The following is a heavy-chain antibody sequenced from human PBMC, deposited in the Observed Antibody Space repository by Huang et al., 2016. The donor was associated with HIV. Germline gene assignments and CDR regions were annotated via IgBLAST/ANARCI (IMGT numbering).Heavy chain of an antibody. CDR1: GFTFSSYW. CDR3: VRDPRIQSWLNYFDY. V-gene: IGHV3-74*01. CDR2: INSEGSIA. J-gene: IGHJ4*02. Sequence: EVQLVESGGGLVQPGGSLRLSCAASGFTFSSYWMHWVRQAPGKGLVWVSRINSEGSIAGYADSVKGRFTSSRDNAKNTLYLQMNSLRAEDTAVYYCVRDPRIQSWLNYFDYWGQGTLVSVSS. D-gene: IGHD3-22*01.